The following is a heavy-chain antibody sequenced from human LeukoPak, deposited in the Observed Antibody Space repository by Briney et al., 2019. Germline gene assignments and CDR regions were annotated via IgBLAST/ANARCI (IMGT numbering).Heavy chain of an antibody. D-gene: IGHD2-15*01. CDR3: ARETGSQYCSGGSCYSFNYYFDY. J-gene: IGHJ4*02. CDR2: ISSSSSYI. CDR1: GFTFSSYS. V-gene: IGHV3-21*01. Sequence: GGSLRLSCAASGFTFSSYSMNWVRQAPGKGLEWVSSISSSSSYIYYADSVKGRFTISRDNAKNSLHLQMNSLRAEDTAVYYCARETGSQYCSGGSCYSFNYYFDYWGQGTLVTVSS.